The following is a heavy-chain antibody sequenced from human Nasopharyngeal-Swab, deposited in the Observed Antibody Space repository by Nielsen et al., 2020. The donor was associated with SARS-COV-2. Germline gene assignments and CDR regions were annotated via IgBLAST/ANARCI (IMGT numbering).Heavy chain of an antibody. CDR3: LRGMAGYGWFDP. V-gene: IGHV3-21*01. CDR2: ISSSSSYI. D-gene: IGHD2-2*03. CDR1: GFTFSSYS. J-gene: IGHJ5*02. Sequence: GGSLRLSCAASGFTFSSYSMNWVRQAPGKGLEWVSSISSSSSYIYYADSVKGRFTISRDNAKNSLYLQMNSLRAEDTAVYYCLRGMAGYGWFDPWGQGILVTVSS.